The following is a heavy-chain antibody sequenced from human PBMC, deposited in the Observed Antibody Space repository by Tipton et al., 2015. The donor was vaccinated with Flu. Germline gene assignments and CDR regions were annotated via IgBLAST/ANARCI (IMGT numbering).Heavy chain of an antibody. CDR1: EYTFTVYW. D-gene: IGHD2-8*01. Sequence: QLVQSGAEVRKPGASVKVSCRASEYTFTVYWIHWLRQAPGQGLEWMGWINPNNGVTGYAPKFQGRVTMTRDTSINTAYMELYRLTSDDTAVYYCARGVMGHTDAHRGLDYWGQGALVTVSS. V-gene: IGHV1-2*02. J-gene: IGHJ4*02. CDR3: ARGVMGHTDAHRGLDY. CDR2: INPNNGVT.